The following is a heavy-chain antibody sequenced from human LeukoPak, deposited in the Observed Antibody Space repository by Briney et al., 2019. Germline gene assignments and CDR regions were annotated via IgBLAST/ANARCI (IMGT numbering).Heavy chain of an antibody. CDR3: AKDRGITMIVVAIANLFDY. J-gene: IGHJ4*02. CDR2: IGGTGVRT. Sequence: GGSLRLSCASSGFTFSSYAMSWVRQAPGKGLEWVSTIGGTGVRTYYADSVKGRFTISRDNSKNTLYLQINSLRAEDTAVYYCAKDRGITMIVVAIANLFDYWGQGTLVTVSS. V-gene: IGHV3-23*01. CDR1: GFTFSSYA. D-gene: IGHD3-22*01.